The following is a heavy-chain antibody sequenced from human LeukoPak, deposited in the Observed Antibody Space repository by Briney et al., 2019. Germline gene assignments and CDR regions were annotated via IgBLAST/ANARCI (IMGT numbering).Heavy chain of an antibody. J-gene: IGHJ6*02. CDR1: GGTFSSYA. D-gene: IGHD3-22*01. V-gene: IGHV1-69*04. CDR2: IIPILGIA. Sequence: GASVKVSCKASGGTFSSYAISWVRQAPGQGLEWMGRIIPILGIANYAQKFQGRVTITADKSTSTAYMELSSLRSEDTAVYYCAREYYYDSSGYYYGHYYYGMDVWGQGTTVTVSS. CDR3: AREYYYDSSGYYYGHYYYGMDV.